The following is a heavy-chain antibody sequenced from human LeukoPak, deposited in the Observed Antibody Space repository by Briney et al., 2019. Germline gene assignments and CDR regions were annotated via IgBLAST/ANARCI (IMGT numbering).Heavy chain of an antibody. CDR2: IYSGGST. J-gene: IGHJ4*02. Sequence: PGGSLRLSCAASGFTVSSNHMSWVRQAPGKGLEWVSVIYSGGSTYYADSVKGRFTISRDNSKNTLYLQMNSLRAEDTAVYYCARAPPGSSSWYLFDYWGQGTLVTVSS. D-gene: IGHD6-13*01. CDR1: GFTVSSNH. V-gene: IGHV3-66*02. CDR3: ARAPPGSSSWYLFDY.